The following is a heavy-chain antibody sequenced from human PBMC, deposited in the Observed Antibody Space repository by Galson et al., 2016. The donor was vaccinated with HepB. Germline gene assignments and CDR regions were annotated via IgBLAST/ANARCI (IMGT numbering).Heavy chain of an antibody. CDR1: GYTFTNNA. J-gene: IGHJ4*02. CDR2: INPGNGDT. V-gene: IGHV1-3*01. CDR3: ARALMAVAWFDF. D-gene: IGHD6-19*01. Sequence: SVKVSCKASGYTFTNNAMHWLRQAPGQRPEWMGWINPGNGDTKYSQKFQGRVTITRDTSASTAYMELSSLRSEDTAVYYCARALMAVAWFDFWGQGTLVTVSS.